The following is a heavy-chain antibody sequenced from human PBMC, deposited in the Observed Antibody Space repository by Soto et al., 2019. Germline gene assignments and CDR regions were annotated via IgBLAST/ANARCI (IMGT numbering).Heavy chain of an antibody. CDR1: GFTFSSDS. V-gene: IGHV3-30-3*01. CDR3: ARGEGYCSSGSCHRYIHY. J-gene: IGHJ4*02. CDR2: TGYDGSKK. D-gene: IGHD2-15*01. Sequence: GALRLSCAASGFTFSSDSMHWVRQAPGKGLEWVAVTGYDGSKKYYADSVKGRFTISRDNSKNTLDLQMDSLRTEDTAVYYCARGEGYCSSGSCHRYIHYSGQGALVTVSS.